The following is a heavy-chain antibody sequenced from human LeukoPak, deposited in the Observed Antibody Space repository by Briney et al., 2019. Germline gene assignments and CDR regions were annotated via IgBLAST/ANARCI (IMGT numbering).Heavy chain of an antibody. Sequence: PGGSLGLSCAASGFTFSSYAMSWVRQAPGKGLEWVSAISGSGGSTFYADSLKGRFTISRDISQNRLYLKMNSLRAEDTAVYYCAKGRRSSTSCALDYWGQGTLVTVSS. CDR3: AKGRRSSTSCALDY. J-gene: IGHJ4*02. CDR1: GFTFSSYA. V-gene: IGHV3-23*01. D-gene: IGHD2-2*01. CDR2: ISGSGGST.